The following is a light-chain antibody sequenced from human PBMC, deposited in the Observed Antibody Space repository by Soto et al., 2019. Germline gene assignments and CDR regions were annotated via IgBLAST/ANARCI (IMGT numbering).Light chain of an antibody. CDR2: GAS. CDR1: QSVSSN. V-gene: IGKV3-15*01. J-gene: IGKJ1*01. CDR3: QQYNNWPPWT. Sequence: EIVMTQSPATLSVSPGERATLSCRASQSVSSNLAWYQQKPGQAPRLLIYGASTRATGITARFRGRGSGTEFTLTISSLQSEDFAVYYCQQYNNWPPWTFGQGTKVEIK.